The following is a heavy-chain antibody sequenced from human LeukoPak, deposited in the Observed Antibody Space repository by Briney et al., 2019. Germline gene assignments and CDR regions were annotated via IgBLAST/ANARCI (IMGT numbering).Heavy chain of an antibody. CDR1: GFTVSSNY. Sequence: QPGGSLRLSCAASGFTVSSNYMSWVRQAPGKGLEWVSVIYSGGSTYYADSVKGRFTISRDNSKNTLYLQMNSLRAEDTAVYYCARDGGGYSCYGDRVYYYYGMDVWGQGTTVTVSS. J-gene: IGHJ6*02. CDR2: IYSGGST. CDR3: ARDGGGYSCYGDRVYYYYGMDV. D-gene: IGHD5-12*01. V-gene: IGHV3-66*02.